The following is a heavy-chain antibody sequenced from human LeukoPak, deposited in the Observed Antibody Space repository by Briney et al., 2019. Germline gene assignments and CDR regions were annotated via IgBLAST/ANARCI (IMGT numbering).Heavy chain of an antibody. Sequence: GGSLRLSCAVSGFTLSDHFMSWIRPAPGKGLEYISYLSNTGSDISYADSVKGRFSISRDNAKNSLYLQMNSLRAEDTAMYYCARGHWGLDYWGQGTLVTVSS. J-gene: IGHJ4*02. CDR3: ARGHWGLDY. CDR1: GFTLSDHF. D-gene: IGHD7-27*01. CDR2: LSNTGSDI. V-gene: IGHV3-11*01.